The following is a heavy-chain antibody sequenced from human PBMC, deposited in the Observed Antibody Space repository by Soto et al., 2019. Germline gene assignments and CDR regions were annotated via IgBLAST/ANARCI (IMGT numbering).Heavy chain of an antibody. CDR2: INHSGST. Sequence: SETLSLTCAVYGGSFSGYYWSWIRQPPGKGLEWIGEINHSGSTNYNPSLKSRVTISVDTSKNQFSLKLSSVTAADTAVYYCARASGMNYYYYMDVWGKGSTVTVSS. V-gene: IGHV4-34*01. CDR3: ARASGMNYYYYMDV. CDR1: GGSFSGYY. J-gene: IGHJ6*03. D-gene: IGHD1-26*01.